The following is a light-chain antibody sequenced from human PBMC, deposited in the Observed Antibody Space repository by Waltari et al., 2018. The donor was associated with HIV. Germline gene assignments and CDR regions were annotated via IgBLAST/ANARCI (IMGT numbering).Light chain of an antibody. V-gene: IGKV3-20*01. CDR3: QQYGSSPPIT. CDR2: GAS. CDR1: QSLSSSY. Sequence: EIVLTQSPGTLSLSPGERATLSCRASQSLSSSYLAWYQQKPGQAPRLLIYGASSRATGIPDRFSGSGSRTDFTLTISRLEPEDFAVYYCQQYGSSPPITFGQGTRLEIK. J-gene: IGKJ5*01.